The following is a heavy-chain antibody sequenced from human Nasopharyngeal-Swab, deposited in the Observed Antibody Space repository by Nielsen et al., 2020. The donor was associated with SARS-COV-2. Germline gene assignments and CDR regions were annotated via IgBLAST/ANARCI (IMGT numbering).Heavy chain of an antibody. Sequence: KVSCKGSGYSFTNYWISWVCQMPGKGLEWMGRIDPSDSYTNYSPSFQGHVSISADKSISTAYLQWSSLKASDTAMYYCARGDSTVTPDYWGQGALVTVSS. CDR1: GYSFTNYW. V-gene: IGHV5-10-1*01. CDR3: ARGDSTVTPDY. J-gene: IGHJ4*02. D-gene: IGHD4-17*01. CDR2: IDPSDSYT.